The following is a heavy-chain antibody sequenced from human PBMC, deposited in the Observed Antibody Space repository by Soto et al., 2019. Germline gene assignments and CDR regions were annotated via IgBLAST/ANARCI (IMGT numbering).Heavy chain of an antibody. D-gene: IGHD4-17*01. J-gene: IGHJ4*02. CDR1: GFTFSSYW. V-gene: IGHV3-7*01. CDR2: IKHDGSDK. Sequence: GGSLRLSCAASGFTFSSYWMSWVRQAPGKGLEWVANIKHDGSDKYYLDSVRGRFTISRDNPKKSLYLQMNSLGTEDTALYYCVRSRYAYGFDFWGQGTLVTVSS. CDR3: VRSRYAYGFDF.